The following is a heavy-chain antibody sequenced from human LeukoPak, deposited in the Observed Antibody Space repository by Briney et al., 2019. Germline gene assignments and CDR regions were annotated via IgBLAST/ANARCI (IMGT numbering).Heavy chain of an antibody. Sequence: PSETLSLTCAVYGGSFSGYYWSWIRQPPGKGLEWIGEINHSGSTNYNPSLKSRVTISVDTSKNQFSLKLSSVTAADTAVYYCARGGRGWTRYFDYWGQGTLVTVSS. V-gene: IGHV4-34*01. J-gene: IGHJ4*02. CDR2: INHSGST. CDR3: ARGGRGWTRYFDY. CDR1: GGSFSGYY. D-gene: IGHD6-19*01.